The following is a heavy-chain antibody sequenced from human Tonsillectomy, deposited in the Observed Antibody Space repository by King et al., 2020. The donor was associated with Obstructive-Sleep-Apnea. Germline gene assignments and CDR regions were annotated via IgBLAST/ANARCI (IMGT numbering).Heavy chain of an antibody. J-gene: IGHJ6*02. V-gene: IGHV1-2*02. CDR2: INPDSGAT. CDR3: ARDDGGNNQLALDV. Sequence: QLVQSGAEVKKPGASVKVSCKASGYTFTDYYIYWVRQAPGQGLEWMAWINPDSGATHYAQNFQDRVTLIRDTSITTAYMELTSLRSDDTAVYFCARDDGGNNQLALDVWGQGTTVIVSS. D-gene: IGHD4-23*01. CDR1: GYTFTDYY.